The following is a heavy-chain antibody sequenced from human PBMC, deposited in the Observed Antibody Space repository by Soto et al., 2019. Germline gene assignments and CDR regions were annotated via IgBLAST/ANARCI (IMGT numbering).Heavy chain of an antibody. CDR1: GYSFTSYW. CDR3: ARLKVVSLYYYYGMDV. V-gene: IGHV5-10-1*01. CDR2: IDPSDSYT. J-gene: IGHJ6*02. Sequence: GESLKISCKGSGYSFTSYWISWVRQMPGKGLEWMGRIDPSDSYTNYSPSFQGHVTISADKSISTAYLQWSSLKASDTAMYYCARLKVVSLYYYYGMDVWGQGTTVTSP. D-gene: IGHD3-22*01.